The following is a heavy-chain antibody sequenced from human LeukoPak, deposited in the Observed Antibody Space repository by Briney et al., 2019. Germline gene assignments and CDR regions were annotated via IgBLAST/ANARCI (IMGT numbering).Heavy chain of an antibody. D-gene: IGHD2-21*02. V-gene: IGHV3-21*01. CDR2: ISSSSSYI. J-gene: IGHJ4*02. CDR1: GFTFSSYS. CDR3: AKGRDSDY. Sequence: GGSLRLSCAASGFTFSSYSMNWVRQAPGKGLEWVSSISSSSSYIYYADSVKGRFTISRDNSKNTLYLQMNSLRAEDTAVHYCAKGRDSDYWGQGTLVTVSS.